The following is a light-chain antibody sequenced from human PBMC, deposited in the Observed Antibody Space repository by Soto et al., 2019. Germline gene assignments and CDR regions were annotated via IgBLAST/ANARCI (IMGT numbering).Light chain of an antibody. CDR3: QQYNNWPPYT. CDR1: QSVSSN. J-gene: IGKJ2*01. Sequence: EIVMTHSPVTLSVSPGERATLSCRASQSVSSNLAWYQQKCGQAPRLLIYGASTRATGIPARFSGNGSGTEFTLTISSLQSEDFAIYYCQQYNNWPPYTFGQGTKLEIK. CDR2: GAS. V-gene: IGKV3-15*01.